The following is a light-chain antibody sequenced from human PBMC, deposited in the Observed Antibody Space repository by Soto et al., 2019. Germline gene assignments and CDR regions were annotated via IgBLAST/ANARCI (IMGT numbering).Light chain of an antibody. Sequence: QSVLTQPASVSGSPGQSITISCSGTSSDIGTYDHVAWFQQFPGKTPKLVIYSVSDRPSGVSYRFSGSKSGKTASLTISGLQADDEADYYCISYTVSRSYVFGTGTKVTVL. V-gene: IGLV2-14*01. CDR2: SVS. J-gene: IGLJ1*01. CDR3: ISYTVSRSYV. CDR1: SSDIGTYDH.